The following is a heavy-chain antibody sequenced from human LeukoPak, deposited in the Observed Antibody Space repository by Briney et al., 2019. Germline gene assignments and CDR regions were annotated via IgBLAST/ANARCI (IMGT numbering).Heavy chain of an antibody. V-gene: IGHV1-69*13. CDR1: GGTFSSYA. D-gene: IGHD3-22*01. Sequence: SVKVSCKASGGTFSSYAISWVRQAPGQGLEWMGGIIPIFGTANYAQKFQGRVTITADESTSTAYMVLSSLRSEDTAVYYCASTHYYDSSGPLGNWGQGTLVTVS. CDR3: ASTHYYDSSGPLGN. CDR2: IIPIFGTA. J-gene: IGHJ4*02.